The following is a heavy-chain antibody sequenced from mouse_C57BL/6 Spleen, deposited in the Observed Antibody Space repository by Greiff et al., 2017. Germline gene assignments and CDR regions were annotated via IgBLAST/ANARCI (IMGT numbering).Heavy chain of an antibody. CDR3: TRGPFYDYDFAY. J-gene: IGHJ3*01. CDR2: ISSGGDYI. Sequence: EVKLQESGEGLVKPGGSLKLSCAASGFTFSSYAMSWVRQTPEKRLEWVAYISSGGDYIYYADTVKGRFTISRDNARNTLYLQMSSLKSEDTAMYYCTRGPFYDYDFAYWGQGTLVTVSA. D-gene: IGHD2-4*01. V-gene: IGHV5-9-1*02. CDR1: GFTFSSYA.